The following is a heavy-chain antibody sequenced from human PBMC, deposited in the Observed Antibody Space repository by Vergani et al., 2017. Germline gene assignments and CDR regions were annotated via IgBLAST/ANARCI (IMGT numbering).Heavy chain of an antibody. Sequence: QVQLQESGPGLVKPSGTLSLTCAVPGGSISSSNWWSWVRQPPGKGLEWIGSIYYSGSTYYNPSLKSRVTISVDTSKNQFSLKLSSVTAADTAVYYCARGYSYGCFDAFDIWGQGTMVTVSS. V-gene: IGHV4-4*02. J-gene: IGHJ3*02. D-gene: IGHD5-18*01. CDR3: ARGYSYGCFDAFDI. CDR1: GGSISSSNW. CDR2: IYYSGST.